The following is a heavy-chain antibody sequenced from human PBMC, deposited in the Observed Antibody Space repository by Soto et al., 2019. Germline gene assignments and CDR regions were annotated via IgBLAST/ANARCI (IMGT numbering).Heavy chain of an antibody. CDR3: ARDHSGYDPPYSSGFELGFDP. D-gene: IGHD5-12*01. V-gene: IGHV1-69*13. CDR2: IIPIFGTA. Sequence: GASVKVSCKASGGTFSSYAISWVRQAPGQGLEWMGGIIPIFGTANYAQKFQGRVTITADESTSTAYMELSSLRSEDTAVYYCARDHSGYDPPYSSGFELGFDPWGQGTLVTVSS. J-gene: IGHJ5*02. CDR1: GGTFSSYA.